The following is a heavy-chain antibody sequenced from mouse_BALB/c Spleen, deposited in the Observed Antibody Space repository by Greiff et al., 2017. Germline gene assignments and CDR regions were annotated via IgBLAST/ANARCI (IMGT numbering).Heavy chain of an antibody. V-gene: IGHV5-12-2*01. Sequence: EVKVEESGGGLVQPGGSLKLSCAASGFTFSSYTMSWVRQTPEKRLEWVAYISNGGGSTYYPDTVKGRFTISRDNAKNTLYLQMSSLKSEDTAMYYCGRSGFGYWGQGTTLTVSA. J-gene: IGHJ2*01. CDR1: GFTFSSYT. CDR3: GRSGFGY. CDR2: ISNGGGST.